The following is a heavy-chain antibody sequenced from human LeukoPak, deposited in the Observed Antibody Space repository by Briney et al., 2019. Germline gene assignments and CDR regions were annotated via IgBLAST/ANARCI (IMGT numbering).Heavy chain of an antibody. CDR1: GFIFNNYW. D-gene: IGHD1-20*01. CDR3: ARGRNNFRY. J-gene: IGHJ4*02. CDR2: INEDGSAK. Sequence: GGSLRLSCAPSGFIFNNYWMSWVRQAPGKGLEWVASINEDGSAKYYMDSVKGRFTISRDNAKNSMDLQTNSLRAEDTAVYYCARGRNNFRYWGQGTLVAVSS. V-gene: IGHV3-7*01.